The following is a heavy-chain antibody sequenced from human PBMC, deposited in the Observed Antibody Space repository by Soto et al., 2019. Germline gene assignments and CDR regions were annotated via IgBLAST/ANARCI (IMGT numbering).Heavy chain of an antibody. V-gene: IGHV3-23*01. Sequence: QPGGSLRLSCAASVFPFSRYSMSWVRQAPGKGLEWVSPISYFGGSTFYADSVKGRFTISRDNSKNTLYLQMNSLRVEDTAVYYCAKKVPGSNTLDSWGQGALVTVS. CDR1: VFPFSRYS. D-gene: IGHD1-1*01. J-gene: IGHJ4*02. CDR2: ISYFGGST. CDR3: AKKVPGSNTLDS.